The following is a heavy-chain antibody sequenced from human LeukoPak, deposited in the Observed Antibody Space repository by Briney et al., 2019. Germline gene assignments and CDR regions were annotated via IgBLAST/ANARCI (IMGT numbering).Heavy chain of an antibody. CDR1: GFTFNYYS. Sequence: PGGSLRLSCAASGFTFNYYSMNWVRQARGKGLEWVGFIRSKVYGGTTEYAASVKGRFTISRDDSKSIAYLQMNSLRAEDTAVYYCARDLLYYDSSGGDYWGQGTLVTVSS. CDR3: ARDLLYYDSSGGDY. J-gene: IGHJ4*02. CDR2: IRSKVYGGTT. D-gene: IGHD3-22*01. V-gene: IGHV3-71*01.